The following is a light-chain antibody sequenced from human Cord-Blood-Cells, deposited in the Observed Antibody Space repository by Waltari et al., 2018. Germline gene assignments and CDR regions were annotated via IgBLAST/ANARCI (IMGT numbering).Light chain of an antibody. V-gene: IGKV1-39*01. CDR2: AAS. J-gene: IGKJ5*01. CDR3: QQSYSTPIT. CDR1: QSISSY. Sequence: DIQMLQSPSSLSASVAHRVTITCRASQSISSYLNWYQQKPGKAPKLLIYAASSLQSGVPSRFRGSGSGTDFTLTISSLQPEDFATYYCQQSYSTPITCGQGTRLEIK.